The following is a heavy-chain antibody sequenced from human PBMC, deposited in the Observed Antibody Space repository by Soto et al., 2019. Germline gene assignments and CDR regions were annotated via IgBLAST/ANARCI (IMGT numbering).Heavy chain of an antibody. CDR2: IMPIFGSA. Sequence: ASVKVSCKASGGTFSRNTISWVRQAPGQGLEWMGGIMPIFGSANYAQKFQGRVTITADENTRTVYMELSRLRSEDTAVYYCARQFDSDTTGYYYAYWGQGTLVTVSS. D-gene: IGHD3-22*01. CDR1: GGTFSRNT. V-gene: IGHV1-69*13. CDR3: ARQFDSDTTGYYYAY. J-gene: IGHJ4*02.